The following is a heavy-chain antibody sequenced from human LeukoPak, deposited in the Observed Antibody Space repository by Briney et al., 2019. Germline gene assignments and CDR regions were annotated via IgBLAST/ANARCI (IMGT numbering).Heavy chain of an antibody. J-gene: IGHJ5*02. CDR1: KFTFSSYW. Sequence: GGSLRLSCAASKFTFSSYWMSWVRQAPGKGLEWVANIKQDGSVQFYMDSLKGRFSVSRDNAKNSLYLQMNGLRDEDTAVYYCTRLQIAVAGPNWFDPWGQGTLVTVSS. CDR3: TRLQIAVAGPNWFDP. D-gene: IGHD6-19*01. V-gene: IGHV3-7*01. CDR2: IKQDGSVQ.